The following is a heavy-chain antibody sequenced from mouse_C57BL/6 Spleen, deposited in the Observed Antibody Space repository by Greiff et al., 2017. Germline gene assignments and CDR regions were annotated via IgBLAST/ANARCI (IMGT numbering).Heavy chain of an antibody. CDR1: GYTFTSYG. CDR3: ARVATRYFDV. V-gene: IGHV1-81*01. D-gene: IGHD1-1*01. J-gene: IGHJ1*03. Sequence: QVQLQQSGAELARPGASVKLSCKASGYTFTSYGISWVKQRTGQGLEWIGEIYPRSGNTYYNEKFKGKATMTADKSSSTAYMERRSLTSEDSAVYFCARVATRYFDVWGTGTTVTVSS. CDR2: IYPRSGNT.